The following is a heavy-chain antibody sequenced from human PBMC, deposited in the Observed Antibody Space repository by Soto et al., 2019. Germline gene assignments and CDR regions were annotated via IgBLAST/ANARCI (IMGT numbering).Heavy chain of an antibody. D-gene: IGHD1-26*01. CDR3: AHRPIVGAAI. J-gene: IGHJ4*02. CDR2: IFHSGST. CDR1: GGSISNSNW. Sequence: QVQLQESGPGLVKPSGTLSLTCAVFGGSISNSNWWTWVRQPPGKGLDWIGEIFHSGSTNYNSSLMGRVTISVDKANNQFFLKLSSVPAADTAVYYCAHRPIVGAAIWGQGTLVTVSS. V-gene: IGHV4-4*02.